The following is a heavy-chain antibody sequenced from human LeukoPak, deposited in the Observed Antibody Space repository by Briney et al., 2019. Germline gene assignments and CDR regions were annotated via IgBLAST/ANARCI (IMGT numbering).Heavy chain of an antibody. CDR3: ARAVLWFGELLSGYYYMDV. CDR1: GGSFSGYY. CDR2: INHSGSI. Sequence: SETLSLTCAVYGGSFSGYYWSWIRQPPGKGLEWIGEINHSGSINYNPSLKSRVTISVDTSKNPVSLTMSSVTAEDTAVYYCARAVLWFGELLSGYYYMDVWGKGTTVTVSS. V-gene: IGHV4-34*01. J-gene: IGHJ6*03. D-gene: IGHD3-10*01.